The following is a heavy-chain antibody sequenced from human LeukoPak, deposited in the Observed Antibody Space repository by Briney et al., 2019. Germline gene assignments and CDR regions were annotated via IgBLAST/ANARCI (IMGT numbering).Heavy chain of an antibody. CDR2: IYYSGST. V-gene: IGHV4-59*01. CDR3: ARYRAFDI. J-gene: IGHJ3*02. Sequence: SETLSLTCTVSGGSISSYYWSWIRQPPGKGLEWIGYIYYSGSTNYNPSLKSRVTISVDTSKNQFSLKLSSVTAADTAVYYCARYRAFDIWGRGTLVTVSS. CDR1: GGSISSYY.